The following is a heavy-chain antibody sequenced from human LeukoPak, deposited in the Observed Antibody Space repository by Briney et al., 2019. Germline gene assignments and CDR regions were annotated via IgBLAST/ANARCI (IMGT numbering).Heavy chain of an antibody. CDR2: INHSRST. V-gene: IGHV4-34*01. J-gene: IGHJ4*02. Sequence: SETLSLTCAAYGGSFSGYYWSWIRQPPGKGLEWIGEINHSRSTNYNPSLKSRVTISVDTSKNQFSLKLSSVTAADTAVYYCAAMGSGSGVDYWGQGTLVTVSS. CDR1: GGSFSGYY. D-gene: IGHD3-10*01. CDR3: AAMGSGSGVDY.